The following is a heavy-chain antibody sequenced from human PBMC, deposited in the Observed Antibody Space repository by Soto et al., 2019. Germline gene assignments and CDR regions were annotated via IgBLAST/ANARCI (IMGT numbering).Heavy chain of an antibody. CDR3: XKXPVITASYYYYDMDV. D-gene: IGHD4-4*01. Sequence: EAQLLESGGGLVQPGGSLRLSCAASGFTFSTYPMSWVRQAPGKGLEWVSGISGSGISTYYTDSVKGRFTISRDNSKNTVFLQMNSLRDEDTAVYXXXKXPVITASYYYYDMDVWGQGTTVTVSS. CDR2: ISGSGIST. V-gene: IGHV3-23*01. CDR1: GFTFSTYP. J-gene: IGHJ6*02.